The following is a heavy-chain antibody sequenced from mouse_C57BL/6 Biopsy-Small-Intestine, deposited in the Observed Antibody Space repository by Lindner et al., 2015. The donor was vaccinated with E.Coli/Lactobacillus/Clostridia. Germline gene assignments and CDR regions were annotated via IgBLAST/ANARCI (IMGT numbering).Heavy chain of an antibody. J-gene: IGHJ4*01. V-gene: IGHV1-63*01. Sequence: VQLQDSGAELVRPGTSVKMSCKASGYTFTNYWIGWAKQRPGHGLEWIGDIYPGGGYTNYNEKFKGKATLTADKSSSTAYMQFSSLTSEDSAIYYCARSNYDAMDYWGQGTSVTVSS. CDR1: GYTFTNYW. CDR2: IYPGGGYT. CDR3: ARSNYDAMDY. D-gene: IGHD2-5*01.